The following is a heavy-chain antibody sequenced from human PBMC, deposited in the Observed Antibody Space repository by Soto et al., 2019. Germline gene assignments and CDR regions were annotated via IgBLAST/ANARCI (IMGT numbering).Heavy chain of an antibody. D-gene: IGHD6-13*01. Sequence: GGSLRLSCAASGFTFRSFTMNWVRQAPGKGLEWVSTISSNSAYIYYTDALRGRFTISRDNAKDSLHLQMNSLRAEDTAVYYCTRDASRDSSARGWFDPWGPGTLVTVSS. CDR3: TRDASRDSSARGWFDP. J-gene: IGHJ5*02. V-gene: IGHV3-21*01. CDR1: GFTFRSFT. CDR2: ISSNSAYI.